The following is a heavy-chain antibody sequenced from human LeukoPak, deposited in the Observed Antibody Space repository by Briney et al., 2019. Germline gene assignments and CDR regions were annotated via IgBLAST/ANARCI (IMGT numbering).Heavy chain of an antibody. D-gene: IGHD6-13*01. CDR1: GYTFTSYG. CDR2: MNPNSGNT. Sequence: ASVKVSCKASGYTFTSYGISWVRQATGQGLEWMGWMNPNSGNTGYAQKFQGRVTMTRNTSISTAYMELSSLRSEDTAVYYCASRPQSSSWYGGYLSWGQGTLVTVSS. J-gene: IGHJ4*02. V-gene: IGHV1-8*02. CDR3: ASRPQSSSWYGGYLS.